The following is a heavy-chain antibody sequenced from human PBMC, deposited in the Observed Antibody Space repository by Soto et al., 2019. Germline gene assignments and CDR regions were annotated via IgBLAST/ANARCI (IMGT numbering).Heavy chain of an antibody. Sequence: GGSLRLSCAASGFTFSSYAMSWVRQAPGKGLEWVSAISGSGGSTYYADSVKGRFTISRDNSKNTLYLQMNSLRAEDTAVYYCAKDLYAGLFGVVNYFDYWGQGTLVTVSS. CDR1: GFTFSSYA. D-gene: IGHD3-3*01. CDR2: ISGSGGST. CDR3: AKDLYAGLFGVVNYFDY. V-gene: IGHV3-23*01. J-gene: IGHJ4*02.